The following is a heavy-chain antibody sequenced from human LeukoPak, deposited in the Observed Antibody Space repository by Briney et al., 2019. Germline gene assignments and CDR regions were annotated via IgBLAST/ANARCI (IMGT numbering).Heavy chain of an antibody. CDR3: ARHTTSWWFFDP. CDR2: ISYSGST. D-gene: IGHD6-13*01. CDR1: GGSISSYY. V-gene: IGHV4-59*01. Sequence: PSETLSLTCTVSGGSISSYYWSWIRQPPGKGLEWIGYISYSGSTDYNPSLKSRVTISLDTSKNQFSLRLSSVTAADTAVYYCARHTTSWWFFDPWGQGTLLTVSS. J-gene: IGHJ5*02.